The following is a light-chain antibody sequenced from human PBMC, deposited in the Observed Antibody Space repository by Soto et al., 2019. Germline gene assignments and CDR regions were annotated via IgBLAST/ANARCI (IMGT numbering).Light chain of an antibody. J-gene: IGKJ1*01. CDR2: LGS. Sequence: DIVMTQSPLSLPVTPGEPASISCKSSQSLLHSNGYNYLDWYLQNPGQSPQLLISLGSNRASGVPDRFSGSGSGTDFTLKISRVEAEDVGIYYCVQALRTPPTFGQGTKVDI. V-gene: IGKV2-28*01. CDR3: VQALRTPPT. CDR1: QSLLHSNGYNY.